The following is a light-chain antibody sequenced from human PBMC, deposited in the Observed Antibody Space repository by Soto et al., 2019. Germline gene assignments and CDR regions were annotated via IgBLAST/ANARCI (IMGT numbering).Light chain of an antibody. CDR2: GTF. Sequence: EIVMTHSPATLSVSPGEGVTLSCRASQSMNTKLAWYQQKPGQAPRLLIHGTFTRATGIPARFSGSGSGTGWTLTISTLQSEDFAVYYCQQYNNWPWTVGHRAQVDIK. CDR3: QQYNNWPWT. V-gene: IGKV3-15*01. J-gene: IGKJ1*01. CDR1: QSMNTK.